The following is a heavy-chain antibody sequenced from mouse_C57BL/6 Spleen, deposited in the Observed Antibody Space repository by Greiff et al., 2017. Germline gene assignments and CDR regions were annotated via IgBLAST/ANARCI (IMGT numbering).Heavy chain of an antibody. CDR2: ISSGSSTI. CDR1: GFTFSDYG. CDR3: ARFGSGYAMDY. V-gene: IGHV5-17*01. Sequence: EVKLEESGGGLVKPGGSLKLSCAASGFTFSDYGMHWVRQAPEKGLEWVAYISSGSSTIYYADTVKGRFTISRDNAKNTLFLQMTSLRSEDTAMYYCARFGSGYAMDYWGQGTSVTVSS. J-gene: IGHJ4*01. D-gene: IGHD3-2*02.